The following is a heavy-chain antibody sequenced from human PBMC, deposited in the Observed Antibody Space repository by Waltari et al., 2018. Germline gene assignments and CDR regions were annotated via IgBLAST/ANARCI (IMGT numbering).Heavy chain of an antibody. CDR2: IYSGGST. CDR1: GFTFSSYA. J-gene: IGHJ4*02. Sequence: EVQLLESGGGLVQPGGSLRLSCAASGFTFSSYAMSWVRQAPGKGLEWVSVIYSGGSTYYADSVKGRFTISRDNSKNTLYLQMNSLRAEDTAVYYCALTTTVTGENPPPLFDYWGQGTLVTVSS. V-gene: IGHV3-23*03. CDR3: ALTTTVTGENPPPLFDY. D-gene: IGHD4-17*01.